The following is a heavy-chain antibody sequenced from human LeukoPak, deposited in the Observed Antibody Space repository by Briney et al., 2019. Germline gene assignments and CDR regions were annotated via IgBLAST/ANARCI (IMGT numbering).Heavy chain of an antibody. D-gene: IGHD3-22*01. CDR3: ARSYYDSSGYSLFDY. Sequence: TLSLTCTVSGGSISSGRYYWSWIRQHPGKALEWLARIDWDDDKYYSTSLKTRLTISKDTSKNQVVLTMTNMDPVDTATYYCARSYYDSSGYSLFDYWGQGTLVSVSS. CDR1: GGSISSGRYY. J-gene: IGHJ4*02. CDR2: IDWDDDK. V-gene: IGHV2-70*11.